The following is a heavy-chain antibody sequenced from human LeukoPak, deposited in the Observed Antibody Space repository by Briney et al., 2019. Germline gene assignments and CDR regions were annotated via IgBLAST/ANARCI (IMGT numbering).Heavy chain of an antibody. D-gene: IGHD3-22*01. V-gene: IGHV4-61*05. CDR3: ARSHYDSSGYLAPDAFDI. CDR1: GGSISSSSYY. CDR2: IYYSGST. J-gene: IGHJ3*02. Sequence: SETLSLTCTVSGGSISSSSYYWGWIRQPPGKGLEWIGYIYYSGSTNYNPSLKSRVTISVDTSKNQFSLKLSSVTAADTAVYYCARSHYDSSGYLAPDAFDIWGQGTMVTVSS.